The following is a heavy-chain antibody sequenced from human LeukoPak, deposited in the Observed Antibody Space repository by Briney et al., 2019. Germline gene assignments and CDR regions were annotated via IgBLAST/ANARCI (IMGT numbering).Heavy chain of an antibody. J-gene: IGHJ4*02. Sequence: SQTLSLTCTVSGGSISSGDYYWSWIRQPPGKGLEWIGYIYYSGSTYYNPSLESRVTISVDTSKNQFSLKLSSVTAADTAVYYCARDLGYYDSSGSDAGGYWGQGTLVTVSS. V-gene: IGHV4-30-4*08. CDR2: IYYSGST. D-gene: IGHD3-22*01. CDR3: ARDLGYYDSSGSDAGGY. CDR1: GGSISSGDYY.